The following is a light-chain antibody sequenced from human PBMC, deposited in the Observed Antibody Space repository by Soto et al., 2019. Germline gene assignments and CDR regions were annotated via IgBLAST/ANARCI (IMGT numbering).Light chain of an antibody. CDR2: DSF. V-gene: IGKV3-15*01. CDR3: LHYNNWLWT. Sequence: EIVMTQSPVTLSVSPGERATLSCSASQSVSSNLAWYQQKPGQAPRLLIYDSFTRATGIPARFSGSGSGTEFTLTVSSLQSEDFAVYYCLHYNNWLWTFGQGTKVEIK. CDR1: QSVSSN. J-gene: IGKJ1*01.